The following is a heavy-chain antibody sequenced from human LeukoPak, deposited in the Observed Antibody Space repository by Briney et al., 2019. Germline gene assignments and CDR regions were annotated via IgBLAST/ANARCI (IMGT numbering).Heavy chain of an antibody. CDR2: INQDGSEE. Sequence: GGSLRLSCAASGLTLSNYWMTWVRQAPGKGLEWVANINQDGSEENYVDSVKGRFTISGDNAKNSLYLEMNSLRAEDMGVYYCARDSRGYPYWGQGTLVTVSS. V-gene: IGHV3-7*05. CDR3: ARDSRGYPY. J-gene: IGHJ4*02. CDR1: GLTLSNYW. D-gene: IGHD3-22*01.